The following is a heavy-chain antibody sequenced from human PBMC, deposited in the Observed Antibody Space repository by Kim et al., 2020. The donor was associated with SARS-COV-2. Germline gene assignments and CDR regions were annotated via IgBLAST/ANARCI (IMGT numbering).Heavy chain of an antibody. V-gene: IGHV3-74*01. J-gene: IGHJ4*02. CDR3: ASRYSSGSSTYYY. Sequence: YADSVKGRFTISRDNAKNTLYLQMNSLRAEDTAIYYCASRYSSGSSTYYYWGRGTLVTVSS. D-gene: IGHD2-15*01.